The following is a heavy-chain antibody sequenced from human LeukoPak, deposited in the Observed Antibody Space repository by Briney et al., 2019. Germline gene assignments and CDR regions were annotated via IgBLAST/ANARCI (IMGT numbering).Heavy chain of an antibody. V-gene: IGHV4-61*02. Sequence: SQTLSLTCTVSGGSISSGCYCWSCLRPPAGKGLEWIGRIYISGSTNYTPSLKNRVTISVDTSKYQFYLTLNTATAADTDVYYWARDMSGSSSLGSSIDYWGQGTLVTVSS. CDR1: GGSISSGCYC. D-gene: IGHD1-26*01. CDR3: ARDMSGSSSLGSSIDY. J-gene: IGHJ4*02. CDR2: IYISGST.